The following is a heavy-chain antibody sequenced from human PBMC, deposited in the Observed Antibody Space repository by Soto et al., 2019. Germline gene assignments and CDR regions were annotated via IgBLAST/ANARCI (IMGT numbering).Heavy chain of an antibody. CDR1: GGSISSYY. CDR3: ARAGYSSSWYPTYYYYYMDV. D-gene: IGHD6-13*01. J-gene: IGHJ6*03. V-gene: IGHV4-59*01. Sequence: SETLSLTCTVSGGSISSYYWSWIRQPPGKGLEWIGYIYYSGSTNYNPSLKSRVTISVDTSKNQFSLKLSSVTAADTAVYYCARAGYSSSWYPTYYYYYMDVWGKGTTVNVSS. CDR2: IYYSGST.